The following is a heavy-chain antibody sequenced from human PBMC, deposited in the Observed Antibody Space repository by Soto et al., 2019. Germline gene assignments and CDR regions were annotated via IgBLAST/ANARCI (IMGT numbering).Heavy chain of an antibody. Sequence: PGESLKISCKGSGYSFTSYWIGWVRQMPGKGLEWMGIIYPGDSDTRYSPSFQGQVTISADKSISTAYLQWSILKASDTAMDYCASQHYCSSTSCPFDYWGQGTLVTVSS. V-gene: IGHV5-51*01. CDR2: IYPGDSDT. CDR1: GYSFTSYW. D-gene: IGHD2-2*01. CDR3: ASQHYCSSTSCPFDY. J-gene: IGHJ4*02.